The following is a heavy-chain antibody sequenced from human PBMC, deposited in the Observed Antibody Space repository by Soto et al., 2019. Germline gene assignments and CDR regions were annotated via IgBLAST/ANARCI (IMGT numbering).Heavy chain of an antibody. D-gene: IGHD5-12*01. Sequence: QVQLQESGPGLVKPSETLSLTCTVSGGSISSYYWSWIRQPPGKGLEWIGYIYYSGSTNYNPSLKSRVTISVDTSKNQFALQLSSVTAADTAVYYCARATEEMATIPFDYWGQGTLVTVSS. CDR2: IYYSGST. CDR3: ARATEEMATIPFDY. J-gene: IGHJ4*02. CDR1: GGSISSYY. V-gene: IGHV4-59*01.